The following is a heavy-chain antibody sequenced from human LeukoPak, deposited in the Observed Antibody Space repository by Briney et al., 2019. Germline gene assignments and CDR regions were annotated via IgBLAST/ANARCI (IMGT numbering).Heavy chain of an antibody. V-gene: IGHV3-9*01. D-gene: IGHD1-26*01. J-gene: IGHJ5*02. Sequence: GGSLRLSCAASGFTFDDYAMHWVRQAPGKGLEWVSGISWNSGSIGYADSVKGRFTISRDNAKNSLYLQMNSLRAEDTAVYYCAKDLDGRDNWFDPWGQGTLVTVSS. CDR2: ISWNSGSI. CDR3: AKDLDGRDNWFDP. CDR1: GFTFDDYA.